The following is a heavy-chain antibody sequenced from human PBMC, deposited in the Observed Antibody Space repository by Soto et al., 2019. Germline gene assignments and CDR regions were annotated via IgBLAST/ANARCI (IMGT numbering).Heavy chain of an antibody. Sequence: EVQLVETGGGLIQPGGSLRLSCAASGFSVGSNYMTWVRQSPGKGLEWVSLIYSNGDTDYADSGKGRFSISRDNFKNPLYLQMNTLRAEDTAVYHCARKSDSSPVPEADGVWGRGTLVTVSS. CDR2: IYSNGDT. J-gene: IGHJ4*02. D-gene: IGHD2-8*01. CDR3: ARKSDSSPVPEADGV. V-gene: IGHV3-53*02. CDR1: GFSVGSNY.